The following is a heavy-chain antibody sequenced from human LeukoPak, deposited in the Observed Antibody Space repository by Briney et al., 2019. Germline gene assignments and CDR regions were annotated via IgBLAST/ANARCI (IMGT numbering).Heavy chain of an antibody. D-gene: IGHD3-10*01. CDR1: GFTFSSYA. CDR2: LSDSGGST. Sequence: PGGSLRLSCAASGFTFSSYAMSWVRQAPGKGLEWVSSLSDSGGSTYYADSVTGRFTVSRDNSKNTLYLQMNSLRAEDTAVYYCAKDRRTLRGSNWFDPWGQGTLVTVSS. CDR3: AKDRRTLRGSNWFDP. J-gene: IGHJ5*02. V-gene: IGHV3-23*01.